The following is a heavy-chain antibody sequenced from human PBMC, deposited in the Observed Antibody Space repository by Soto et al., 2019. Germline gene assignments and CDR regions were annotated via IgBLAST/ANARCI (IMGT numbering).Heavy chain of an antibody. Sequence: TLSLTCTVSGGSISSGDYYWSWIRQPPGKGLEWIGYIYYSGSTYYNPSLKSRVTISVDTSKNQFSLKLSSVTAADTAVYYCARVDSGGWYVDYWGQGTLVTV. J-gene: IGHJ4*02. CDR3: ARVDSGGWYVDY. CDR1: GGSISSGDYY. D-gene: IGHD6-19*01. CDR2: IYYSGST. V-gene: IGHV4-30-4*01.